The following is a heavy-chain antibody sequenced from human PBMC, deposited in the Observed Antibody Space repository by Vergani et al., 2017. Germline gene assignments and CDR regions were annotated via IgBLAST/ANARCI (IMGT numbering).Heavy chain of an antibody. V-gene: IGHV3-7*01. D-gene: IGHD6-13*01. CDR3: ARLGLTASRREAPVFDY. Sequence: EVQLMESGGGLVQPGGSLRLSCAASGFTFSNYWMSWVRQAPGRGLEWVANIKEDGSETFYVDSVMGRFTISRDNAKNSLYLQMNSLRAEDTAVYFCARLGLTASRREAPVFDYWGQGTRVIVSS. CDR2: IKEDGSET. CDR1: GFTFSNYW. J-gene: IGHJ4*02.